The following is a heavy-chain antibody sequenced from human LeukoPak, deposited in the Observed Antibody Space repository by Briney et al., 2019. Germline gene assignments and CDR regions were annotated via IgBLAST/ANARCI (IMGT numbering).Heavy chain of an antibody. Sequence: PGRSLRLSCAASGFTFSSYSMNWVRQAPGKGLEWVSSISSSSSYIYYADSVKGRFTISRDNAKNSLYLQMNSLRAEDTAVYYCARGAHNWFDPWGQGTLVTVSS. J-gene: IGHJ5*02. CDR1: GFTFSSYS. CDR2: ISSSSSYI. CDR3: ARGAHNWFDP. V-gene: IGHV3-21*01.